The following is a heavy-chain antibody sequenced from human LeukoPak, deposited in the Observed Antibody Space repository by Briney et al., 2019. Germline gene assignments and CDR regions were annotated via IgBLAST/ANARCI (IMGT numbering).Heavy chain of an antibody. V-gene: IGHV1-69-2*01. J-gene: IGHJ5*02. CDR3: ATAYRENYYGSGSYYDP. CDR2: VDPEDGET. Sequence: ASVKVSCKVSGYTFTDYYMHWVQQAPGKGLEWMGLVDPEDGETIYAEKFQGRVTITADTSTDTAYMELSSPRAEDTAVYYCATAYRENYYGSGSYYDPWGQGALVTVSS. D-gene: IGHD3-10*01. CDR1: GYTFTDYY.